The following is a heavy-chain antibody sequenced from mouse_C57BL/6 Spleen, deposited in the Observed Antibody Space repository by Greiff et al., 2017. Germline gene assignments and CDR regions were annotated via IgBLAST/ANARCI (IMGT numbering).Heavy chain of an antibody. J-gene: IGHJ4*01. CDR2: IDPETGGT. CDR1: GFTFTDYE. CDR3: TGTPPDY. D-gene: IGHD6-1*01. Sequence: QVHVKQSGAELVRPGASVTLSCKASGFTFTDYEMHWVKQTPVHGLEWIGAIDPETGGTAYKQKFKGKAILTADKSSSTAYVELRSLTSEDSAVYYCTGTPPDYWGQGTSVTVSS. V-gene: IGHV1-15*01.